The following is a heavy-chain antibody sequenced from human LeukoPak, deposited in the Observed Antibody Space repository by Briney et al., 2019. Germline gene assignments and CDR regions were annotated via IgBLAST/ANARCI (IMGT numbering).Heavy chain of an antibody. CDR3: ARNFVGSITSDFDS. D-gene: IGHD1-26*01. V-gene: IGHV3-74*01. Sequence: GGSLRLSCAASGLTFSSYWMHWVRQVPGKGLVWVSRIHGDGTITNYEDSVKGRFTISRDNARNTLYLQMNSLRAEDTAIYYCARNFVGSITSDFDSWGQGTQVTVSS. CDR1: GLTFSSYW. J-gene: IGHJ4*02. CDR2: IHGDGTIT.